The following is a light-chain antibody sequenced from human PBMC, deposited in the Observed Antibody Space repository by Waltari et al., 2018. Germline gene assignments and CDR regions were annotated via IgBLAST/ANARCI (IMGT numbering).Light chain of an antibody. CDR3: MQALQTPLT. CDR2: LGS. V-gene: IGKV2-28*01. CDR1: QSLLHSNGYNY. J-gene: IGKJ4*01. Sequence: DIVMTQSPLSLPVTPGEPAAISCRSSQSLLHSNGYNYLDWYLQKPGHSPPLLIYLGSNRASGVPDRFSGSGSGTDFTLKISRVEAEDVGVYYCMQALQTPLTFGGGTKVEI.